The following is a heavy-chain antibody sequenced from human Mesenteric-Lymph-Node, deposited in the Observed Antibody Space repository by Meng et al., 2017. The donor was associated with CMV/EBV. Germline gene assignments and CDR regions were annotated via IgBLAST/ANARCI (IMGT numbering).Heavy chain of an antibody. CDR2: INSDGSST. CDR1: GFTFSSYW. CDR3: AKHRLMYGSISPSDH. V-gene: IGHV3-74*01. J-gene: IGHJ5*02. Sequence: GESLKISCAASGFTFSSYWMYWVRQAPGKGLVWVSRINSDGSSTIYADSVKGRFTISRDNAKNTLYLQMNSLRPEDSAVYFCAKHRLMYGSISPSDHWGQGTLVTVSS. D-gene: IGHD3-10*01.